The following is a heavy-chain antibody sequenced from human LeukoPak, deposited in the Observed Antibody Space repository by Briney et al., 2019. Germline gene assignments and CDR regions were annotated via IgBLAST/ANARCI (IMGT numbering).Heavy chain of an antibody. V-gene: IGHV3-30*02. CDR1: GFTFSSYG. CDR2: IRYDGSNK. J-gene: IGHJ4*02. D-gene: IGHD2-21*01. CDR3: AKDRSPYCGGDCYPDY. Sequence: PGGSLRLSCAASGFTFSSYGMHWVRQAPGKGLEWVAFIRYDGSNKYYADSVKGRFTISRDNSKNTLYLQMNSLRAEDTAVYYCAKDRSPYCGGDCYPDYWGQGTLVTVSS.